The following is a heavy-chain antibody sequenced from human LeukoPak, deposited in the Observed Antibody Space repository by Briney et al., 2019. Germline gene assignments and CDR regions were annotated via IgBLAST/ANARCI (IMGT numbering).Heavy chain of an antibody. CDR3: AREYSSSWYYYYYYMDV. CDR1: GFTFSSYW. CDR2: INSDGSST. D-gene: IGHD6-13*01. J-gene: IGHJ6*03. V-gene: IGHV3-74*01. Sequence: GGSLRLSCATSGFTFSSYWMHWVRQAPGKGLVWVSRINSDGSSTSYADSVKGRFTISRDNAKNTLYLQMNSLRAEDTAVYYCAREYSSSWYYYYYYMDVWGKGTTVTISS.